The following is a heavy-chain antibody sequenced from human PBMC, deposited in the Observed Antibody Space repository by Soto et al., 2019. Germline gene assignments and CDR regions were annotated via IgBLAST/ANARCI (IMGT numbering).Heavy chain of an antibody. CDR2: ISWDGGST. V-gene: IGHV3-43*01. CDR3: AKEDTAMEKGYFQH. J-gene: IGHJ1*01. Sequence: EVQLVESGGVVVQPGGSLRLSCAASGFTFDDYTMHWVRQAPGKGLEWVSLISWDGGSTYYADSVKGRFTISRDNSKNALYLQMNSLRTEDTALYYCAKEDTAMEKGYFQHWGQGTLVTVSS. CDR1: GFTFDDYT. D-gene: IGHD5-18*01.